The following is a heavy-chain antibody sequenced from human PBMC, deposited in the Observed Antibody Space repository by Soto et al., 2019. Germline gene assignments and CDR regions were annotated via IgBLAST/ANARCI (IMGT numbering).Heavy chain of an antibody. J-gene: IGHJ6*02. CDR1: GFTFSSYA. D-gene: IGHD6-6*01. CDR2: ISGSGGST. Sequence: QPGGSLRLSCAASGFTFSSYAMSWVRQAPGKGLEWVSAISGSGGSTYYADSVKGRFTISRDNSKNTLYLQMNSLRAEDTAVYYCAKSLGRIAALSARKIPDYYYGMDVWGQGTTVTVSS. CDR3: AKSLGRIAALSARKIPDYYYGMDV. V-gene: IGHV3-23*01.